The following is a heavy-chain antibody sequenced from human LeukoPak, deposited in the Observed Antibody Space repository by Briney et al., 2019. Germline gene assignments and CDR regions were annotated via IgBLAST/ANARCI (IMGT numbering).Heavy chain of an antibody. V-gene: IGHV4-39*07. CDR1: GGSISSSSYY. CDR2: IYYSGST. CDR3: ARRGGYSDY. Sequence: PSETLSLTCTVSGGSISSSSYYWGWIRQPPGKGLEWIGSIYYSGSTYYNPSLKSRVTISVDTSKNQFSLKLSSVTAADTAVYYCARRGGYSDYWGQGTLVTVSS. J-gene: IGHJ4*02. D-gene: IGHD2-15*01.